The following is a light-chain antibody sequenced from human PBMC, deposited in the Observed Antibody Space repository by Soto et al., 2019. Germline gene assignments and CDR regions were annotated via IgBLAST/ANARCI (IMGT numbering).Light chain of an antibody. V-gene: IGKV3D-15*01. CDR3: QQYYNWPRT. J-gene: IGKJ5*01. CDR2: DAS. Sequence: ETVMTQSPATLSVSPGERVTLSCRASQSVGSKVAWYQQKPGQAPSLLIYDASNRATGIPARFSGSGSGTDFTLTSSSLEPEDFAVYYCQQYYNWPRTFGQGTRLEIK. CDR1: QSVGSK.